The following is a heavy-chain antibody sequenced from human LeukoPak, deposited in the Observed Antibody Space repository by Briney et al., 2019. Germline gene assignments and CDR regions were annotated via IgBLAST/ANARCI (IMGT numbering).Heavy chain of an antibody. CDR3: ARDDWTYCSSTTCPDAYI. J-gene: IGHJ3*02. CDR2: IYTSEST. CDR1: GGSVSSGTYY. D-gene: IGHD2-2*01. Sequence: MASETLSLTCTVSGGSVSSGTYYWCWIRQPAGKGLEWIGHIYTSESTNYNPSLKSRVTISVDTSKNQFSLKLTSVTAADTAVYYCARDDWTYCSSTTCPDAYIWGQGTMVTVSS. V-gene: IGHV4-61*09.